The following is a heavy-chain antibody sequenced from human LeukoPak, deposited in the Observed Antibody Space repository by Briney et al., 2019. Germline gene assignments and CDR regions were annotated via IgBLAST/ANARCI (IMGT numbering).Heavy chain of an antibody. Sequence: SETLSLTCTVSGGSISSYYWGWIRQPPGKGLEWIGSIYYSGSTYYNPSLKSRVTISVDTSKNQFSLKLSSVTAADTAVYYCARRLGAPGYAFDIWGQGTMVTVSS. CDR3: ARRLGAPGYAFDI. J-gene: IGHJ3*02. CDR1: GGSISSYY. CDR2: IYYSGST. V-gene: IGHV4-39*01.